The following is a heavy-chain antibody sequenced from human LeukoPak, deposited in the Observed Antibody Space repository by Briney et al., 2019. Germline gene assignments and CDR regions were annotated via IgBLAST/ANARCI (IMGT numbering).Heavy chain of an antibody. Sequence: GGSLRLSCAASGFIFSNYAMNWARLTPGKGLEWVSAISGSGGTTYYADSVKGRFTISRDSSTNTLYLQLSSLRAEDTASYFCARGGSDFDYFFDFWGQGTLVTVSS. D-gene: IGHD3-10*01. CDR2: ISGSGGTT. J-gene: IGHJ4*02. CDR3: ARGGSDFDYFFDF. CDR1: GFIFSNYA. V-gene: IGHV3-23*01.